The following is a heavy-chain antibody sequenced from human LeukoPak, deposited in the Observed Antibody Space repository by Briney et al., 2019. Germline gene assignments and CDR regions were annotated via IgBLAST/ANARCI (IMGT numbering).Heavy chain of an antibody. CDR1: GGSISSSSYY. Sequence: SETLSLTCTVSGGSISSSSYYRGWIRQPPGKGLEWIGSIYYSGSTYYNPSLKSRVTISVDTSKNQFSLKLSSVTAADTAVYYCARDEGYGGYADFWGQGTLVTVSS. V-gene: IGHV4-39*07. CDR3: ARDEGYGGYADF. J-gene: IGHJ4*02. D-gene: IGHD5-12*01. CDR2: IYYSGST.